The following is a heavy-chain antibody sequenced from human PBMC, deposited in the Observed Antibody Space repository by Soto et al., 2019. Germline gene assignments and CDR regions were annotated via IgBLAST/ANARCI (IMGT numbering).Heavy chain of an antibody. CDR1: GGTFSNYA. J-gene: IGHJ5*02. Sequence: QVQLVQSGAEVKKPGSSVKVSCKASGGTFSNYAISWVRQAPGQGLEWMGGIIPIFGTANYAQKFQGRVTITADESTSTAYMEMSSLRSEDTAVYYCARDRGPSSVYYPYWFYPWGQGTLVTVSS. CDR3: ARDRGPSSVYYPYWFYP. D-gene: IGHD3-22*01. V-gene: IGHV1-69*12. CDR2: IIPIFGTA.